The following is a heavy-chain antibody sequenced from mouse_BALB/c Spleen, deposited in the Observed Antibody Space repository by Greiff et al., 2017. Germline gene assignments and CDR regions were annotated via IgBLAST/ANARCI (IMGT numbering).Heavy chain of an antibody. D-gene: IGHD4-1*01. V-gene: IGHV1-63*01. CDR1: GYAFTNYW. Sequence: QVQLKESGAELVRPGTSVKISCKASGYAFTNYWLGWVKQRPGHGLEWIGDIYPGSGNTYYNEKFKGKATLTADKSSSTAYMQLSSLTSEDSAVYFCARRAWDAFAYWGQGTLVTVSA. CDR3: ARRAWDAFAY. CDR2: IYPGSGNT. J-gene: IGHJ3*01.